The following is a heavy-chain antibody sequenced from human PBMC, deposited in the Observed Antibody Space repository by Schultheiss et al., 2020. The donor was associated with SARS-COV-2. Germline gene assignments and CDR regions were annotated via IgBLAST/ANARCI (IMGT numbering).Heavy chain of an antibody. CDR2: ISAYSGNT. CDR3: AVGPARSSSLIDY. CDR1: GYTFNTYG. D-gene: IGHD6-6*01. J-gene: IGHJ4*02. Sequence: ASVKVSCKASGYTFNTYGLSWVRQAPGQGLEWMGWISAYSGNTQYAQKIQGRVTMTTDTSTNTAYMELRSLTSDDTAVYYCAVGPARSSSLIDYWGQGTLVTVSS. V-gene: IGHV1-18*04.